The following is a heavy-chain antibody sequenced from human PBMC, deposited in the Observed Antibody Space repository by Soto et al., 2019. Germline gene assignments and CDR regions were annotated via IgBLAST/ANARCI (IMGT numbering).Heavy chain of an antibody. J-gene: IGHJ5*02. D-gene: IGHD3-22*01. Sequence: QVQLQESGPGLVKPSQTLSLTCTVSGGSISSGGYYWSWIRQHPGKGLEWIGYIYYSGSTYYNPFLKSRVPISVDTSKNQFSLKLSSVTAADTAVYYCARTSYDSSGTAADPWGQGTLVTVSS. V-gene: IGHV4-31*03. CDR3: ARTSYDSSGTAADP. CDR2: IYYSGST. CDR1: GGSISSGGYY.